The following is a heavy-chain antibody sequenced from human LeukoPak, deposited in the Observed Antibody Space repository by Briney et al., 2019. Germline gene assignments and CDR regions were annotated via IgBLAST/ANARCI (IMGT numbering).Heavy chain of an antibody. V-gene: IGHV1-2*02. CDR3: ARWGPYCSGGSCYFDY. CDR1: GYTFTGYY. J-gene: IGHJ4*02. CDR2: INPNSGGT. D-gene: IGHD2-15*01. Sequence: ASVKVSCKASGYTFTGYYMHWVRQAPGQGLEWMGWINPNSGGTNYAQKFQGRVTMTRDTYISTAYMELSRLRSDDTAVYYCARWGPYCSGGSCYFDYWGQGTLVTVSS.